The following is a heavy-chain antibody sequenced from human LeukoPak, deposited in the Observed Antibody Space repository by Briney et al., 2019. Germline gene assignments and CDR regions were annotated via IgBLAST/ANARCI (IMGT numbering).Heavy chain of an antibody. CDR2: VSSSGGRST. CDR1: GFTFSSYT. J-gene: IGHJ4*02. D-gene: IGHD3-22*01. V-gene: IGHV3-23*01. Sequence: GGSLRFSCAASGFTFSSYTMHWVRQAPGKGLEWVSSVSSSGGRSTYYADSVKGRFTISRDNSKNTLYLQMNSLRAEDTAVYYCAKGFYFDSVGYWLDYWGQGTLVTVSS. CDR3: AKGFYFDSVGYWLDY.